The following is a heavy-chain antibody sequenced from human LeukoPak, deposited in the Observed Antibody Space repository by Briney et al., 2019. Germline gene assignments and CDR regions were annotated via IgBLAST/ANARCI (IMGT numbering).Heavy chain of an antibody. J-gene: IGHJ4*02. CDR1: GGSINSSSYY. CDR3: ARLYGSGFDY. D-gene: IGHD6-19*01. CDR2: IYYTGST. V-gene: IGHV4-39*01. Sequence: SETLSLTCAVSGGSINSSSYYWYWIRQSPEKSLEWIGSIYYTGSTYCNPSLKSRVTISVDTSKNQFSLKLSSVTAADTAVYYCARLYGSGFDYWGQGTLVTVSS.